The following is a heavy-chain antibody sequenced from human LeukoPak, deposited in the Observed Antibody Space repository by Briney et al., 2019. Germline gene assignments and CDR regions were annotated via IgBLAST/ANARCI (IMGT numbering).Heavy chain of an antibody. Sequence: GGSLRLSCAASGFTFSSYAMSRVRQAPGKGLEWVSAISGSGGSTYYADSVKGRFTISRDNSKNTLYLQMNSLRAEDTAVYYCAKDTYYYGSGSYTFVYYYGMDVWGQGTTVTVSS. CDR3: AKDTYYYGSGSYTFVYYYGMDV. CDR2: ISGSGGST. J-gene: IGHJ6*02. V-gene: IGHV3-23*01. CDR1: GFTFSSYA. D-gene: IGHD3-10*01.